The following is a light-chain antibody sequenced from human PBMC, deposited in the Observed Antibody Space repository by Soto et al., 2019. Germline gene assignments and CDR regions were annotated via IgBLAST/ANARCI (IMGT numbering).Light chain of an antibody. Sequence: IQLTQSPSSLSASVGDGVTITCRASEGISGRLAWYQRKPGKVPTLLISPASSFQSGVPSRFSGSASGTDFSLTITSLQPEDFATYYCLQLYRYPLTFGGGTTVDIK. CDR1: EGISGR. CDR2: PAS. V-gene: IGKV1-9*01. CDR3: LQLYRYPLT. J-gene: IGKJ4*01.